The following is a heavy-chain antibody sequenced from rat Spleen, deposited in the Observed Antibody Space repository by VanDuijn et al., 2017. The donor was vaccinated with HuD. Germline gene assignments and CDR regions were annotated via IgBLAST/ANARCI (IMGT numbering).Heavy chain of an antibody. D-gene: IGHD2-5*01. J-gene: IGHJ2*01. CDR1: GFTFSDYY. CDR3: TRGGYFRH. V-gene: IGHV5-22*01. Sequence: EVQLVESDGGLVQPGRSLKLSCAASGFTFSDYYMAWVRQAPTKGLEWVASISYEGSSTYYGDSVKGRFTISRDNAKSTLYLQMNSLRSEDTATYYCTRGGYFRHWGQGVMVTVSS. CDR2: ISYEGSST.